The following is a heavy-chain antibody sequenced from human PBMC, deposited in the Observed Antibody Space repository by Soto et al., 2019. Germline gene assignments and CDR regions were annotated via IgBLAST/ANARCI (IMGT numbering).Heavy chain of an antibody. CDR3: ARSTSPIVVVPAAIGV. Sequence: EVQLVQSGAEVKKPGESLRISCKGSGYSFTSYWISWVRQMPGKGLEWMGRIDPSDSYTNYSPSFQGHVTISADKSISTAYLQWSSLKASDTAMYYCARSTSPIVVVPAAIGVWGQGTTVTVSS. CDR1: GYSFTSYW. CDR2: IDPSDSYT. D-gene: IGHD2-2*02. V-gene: IGHV5-10-1*01. J-gene: IGHJ6*02.